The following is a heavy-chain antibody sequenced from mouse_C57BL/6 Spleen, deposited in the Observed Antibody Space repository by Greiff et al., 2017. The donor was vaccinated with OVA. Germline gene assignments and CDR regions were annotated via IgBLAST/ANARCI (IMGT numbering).Heavy chain of an antibody. CDR3: ASPYGSSYGYFDV. CDR2: IHPNSGST. J-gene: IGHJ1*03. V-gene: IGHV1-64*01. CDR1: GYTFTSYW. Sequence: VQLQQPGAELVKPGASVKLSCKASGYTFTSYWMHWVKQRPGQGLEWIGMIHPNSGSTNYNEKFKSKATLTVDKSSSTAYMQLSSLTSEDSAVYYCASPYGSSYGYFDVWGTGTTVTVSS. D-gene: IGHD1-1*01.